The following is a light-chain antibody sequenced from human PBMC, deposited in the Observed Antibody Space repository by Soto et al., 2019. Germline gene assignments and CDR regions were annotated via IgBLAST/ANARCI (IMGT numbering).Light chain of an antibody. CDR3: QHYDISLFA. CDR2: GAS. CDR1: QSVSSN. Sequence: EIALTQSPGTLSVSPGERATLSCRASQSVSSNLAWYQPKPGQAPRLLIYGASSRATGIPDRFSGSGFGTDFTLTISRLEPEDFAVYYCQHYDISLFAFGPGTKVDIK. V-gene: IGKV3-20*01. J-gene: IGKJ3*01.